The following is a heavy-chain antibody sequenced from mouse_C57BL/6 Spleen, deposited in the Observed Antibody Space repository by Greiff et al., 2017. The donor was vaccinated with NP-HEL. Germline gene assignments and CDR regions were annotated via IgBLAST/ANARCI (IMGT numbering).Heavy chain of an antibody. V-gene: IGHV5-6*01. CDR1: GFTFSSYG. CDR2: ISSGGSYT. J-gene: IGHJ2*01. Sequence: EVQVVESGGDLVKPGGSLKLSCAASGFTFSSYGMSWVRQTPDKRLEWVATISSGGSYTYYPDSVKGRFTISRDNAKNTLYLQMSSLKSEDTAMYYCARNDYLDYWGQGTTLTVSS. D-gene: IGHD2-3*01. CDR3: ARNDYLDY.